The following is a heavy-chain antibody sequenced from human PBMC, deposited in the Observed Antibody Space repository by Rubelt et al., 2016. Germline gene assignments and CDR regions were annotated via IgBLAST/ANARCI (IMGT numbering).Heavy chain of an antibody. CDR3: ARVLVSGDAIGY. V-gene: IGHV7-4-1*01. J-gene: IGHJ4*02. D-gene: IGHD3-3*02. CDR1: SFV. Sequence: SFVINWVRQAPGQGLDWTRWTTTNPGYPTYPQGFTGRFVFSLDTPVSTAYLQIRSLKADDTAVDYCARVLVSGDAIGYRGQGTLVTVS. CDR2: TTTNPGYP.